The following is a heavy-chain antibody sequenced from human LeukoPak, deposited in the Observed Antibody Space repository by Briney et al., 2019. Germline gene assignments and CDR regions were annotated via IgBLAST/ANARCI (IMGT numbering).Heavy chain of an antibody. D-gene: IGHD1-26*01. Sequence: GGSLGLSCAASGFTFSSYSMSWVRQAPGKGLEWVSLISSSGDTTNYADSVKGRFTISRDNSKNTLYLQMNSLGADDTAVYYCAKAFQRGWERDAFAFWGQGTLVTVSS. CDR1: GFTFSSYS. J-gene: IGHJ3*01. CDR2: ISSSGDTT. CDR3: AKAFQRGWERDAFAF. V-gene: IGHV3-23*01.